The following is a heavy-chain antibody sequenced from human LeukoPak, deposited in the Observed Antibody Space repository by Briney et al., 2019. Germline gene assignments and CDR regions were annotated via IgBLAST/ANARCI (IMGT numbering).Heavy chain of an antibody. Sequence: GGSLRLSCAASGFTFSSYSMNWARQAPGKGLEWVSSISSGSSYIYYADSVKGRFTISRDNVKNSLYLQMNSLRAEDTAVYYCARARYYYDSSGFFYWGQGTLVTVSS. V-gene: IGHV3-21*04. CDR3: ARARYYYDSSGFFY. CDR1: GFTFSSYS. J-gene: IGHJ4*02. D-gene: IGHD3-22*01. CDR2: ISSGSSYI.